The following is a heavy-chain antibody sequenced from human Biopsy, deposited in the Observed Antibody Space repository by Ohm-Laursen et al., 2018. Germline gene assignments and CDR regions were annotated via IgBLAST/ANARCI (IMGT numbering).Heavy chain of an antibody. CDR3: ARGEGSSWFDP. CDR1: GDSFTSYA. V-gene: IGHV1-69*10. CDR2: IIPIPNVA. Sequence: SVKVSCKSSGDSFTSYAIGWVRQAPGQGLEWMGGIIPIPNVATYAQKFQGRITITADESTSTAYMELSSLTSDDPAVYFCARGEGSSWFDPWGHGTLVTVSS. J-gene: IGHJ5*02. D-gene: IGHD1-26*01.